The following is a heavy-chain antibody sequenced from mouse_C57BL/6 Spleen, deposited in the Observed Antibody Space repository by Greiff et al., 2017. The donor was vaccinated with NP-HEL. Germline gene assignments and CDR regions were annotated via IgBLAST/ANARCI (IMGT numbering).Heavy chain of an antibody. CDR3: ARNNYEYGYWYFDV. V-gene: IGHV1-64*01. CDR2: IHPNSSSN. CDR1: GYTFTSYW. J-gene: IGHJ1*03. Sequence: VQLQQSGAELVKPGASVKLSCKASGYTFTSYWMHWVKQRPGQGLEWIGMIHPNSSSNNYNEKFKSKATLTVDKSSSTAYMQLSSLTSEDAAVYYCARNNYEYGYWYFDVWGTGTTATVSS. D-gene: IGHD2-4*01.